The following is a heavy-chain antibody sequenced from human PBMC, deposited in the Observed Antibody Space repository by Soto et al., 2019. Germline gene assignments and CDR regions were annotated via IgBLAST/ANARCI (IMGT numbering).Heavy chain of an antibody. Sequence: QVQLQESGPGLVKPSQTLSLTCTVSGGSISSGDYYWSWIRQPPGKGLEWIGYIYYSGSTYYNPSLKSRVTISVDTSKNQFSMKLSSVTAADTAVYYCARDFMTTVTIFDLWGRGTLVTVSS. J-gene: IGHJ2*01. D-gene: IGHD4-17*01. CDR2: IYYSGST. CDR1: GGSISSGDYY. CDR3: ARDFMTTVTIFDL. V-gene: IGHV4-30-4*01.